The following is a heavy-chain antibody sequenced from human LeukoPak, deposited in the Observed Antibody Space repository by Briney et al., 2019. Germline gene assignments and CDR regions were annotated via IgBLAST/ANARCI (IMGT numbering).Heavy chain of an antibody. D-gene: IGHD3-10*01. CDR2: IWYDGSNK. J-gene: IGHJ4*02. Sequence: GGSLILSCAASGFTFSSCGMQWVRQAPDKGLEWVAVIWYDGSNKYYADFVKGRFTISRDNSKNTLYLQMNSLRAEDTAVYYCAKDRSYGNYVSGSYYNYWGQGTLVTVSS. CDR3: AKDRSYGNYVSGSYYNY. CDR1: GFTFSSCG. V-gene: IGHV3-33*06.